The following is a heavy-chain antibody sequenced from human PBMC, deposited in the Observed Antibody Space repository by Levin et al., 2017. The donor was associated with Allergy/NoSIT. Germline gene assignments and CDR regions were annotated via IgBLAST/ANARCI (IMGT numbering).Heavy chain of an antibody. Sequence: GESLKISCAASGFTFSSYAMHWVRQAPGKGLEWVAVISYDGSNKYYADSVKGRFTISRDNSKNTLYLQMNSLRAEDTAVYYCARGRAHYYYMDVWGKGTTVTVSS. CDR3: ARGRAHYYYMDV. CDR2: ISYDGSNK. J-gene: IGHJ6*03. V-gene: IGHV3-30-3*01. CDR1: GFTFSSYA.